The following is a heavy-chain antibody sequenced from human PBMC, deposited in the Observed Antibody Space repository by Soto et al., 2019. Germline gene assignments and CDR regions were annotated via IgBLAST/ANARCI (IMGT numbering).Heavy chain of an antibody. CDR3: ARGSLLWFGSHDYYYYGMDV. V-gene: IGHV3-74*01. D-gene: IGHD3-10*01. Sequence: GGSLRLSCAASGFTFSSYWMHWVRQAPGKGLVWVSRINSDGSSTSYADSVKGRFTISRDNAKNTLYLQMNSLRAEDTAVYYCARGSLLWFGSHDYYYYGMDVWGQGTTVTVSS. CDR1: GFTFSSYW. J-gene: IGHJ6*02. CDR2: INSDGSST.